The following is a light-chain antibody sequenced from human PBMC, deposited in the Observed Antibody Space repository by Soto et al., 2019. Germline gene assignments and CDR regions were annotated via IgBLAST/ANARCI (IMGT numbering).Light chain of an antibody. Sequence: DIQMTQSPSSLSASVGDRVTVTCRASQNIRSHLNWYQQKAGKAPNLLIYGASTLQGGVPSRFSGSGSGTELTLTISILQPEDFTTFYCQPSYTFRFTFGPGTKVAIK. CDR1: QNIRSH. V-gene: IGKV1-39*01. CDR2: GAS. J-gene: IGKJ3*01. CDR3: QPSYTFRFT.